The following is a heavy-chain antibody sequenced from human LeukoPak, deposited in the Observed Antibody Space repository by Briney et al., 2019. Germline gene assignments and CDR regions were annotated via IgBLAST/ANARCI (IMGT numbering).Heavy chain of an antibody. CDR2: ISAYNGNT. V-gene: IGHV1-18*01. CDR3: ARLKAARPLYYYYGMDV. J-gene: IGHJ6*02. Sequence: ASVKVSCKASGYTFTSYGISWVRQAPGQGLEWMGWISAYNGNTNYAQKLQGRVTMTTDTSTSTAYMELRSLRSDDTAMYYCARLKAARPLYYYYGMDVWGQGTTVTVSS. CDR1: GYTFTSYG. D-gene: IGHD6-6*01.